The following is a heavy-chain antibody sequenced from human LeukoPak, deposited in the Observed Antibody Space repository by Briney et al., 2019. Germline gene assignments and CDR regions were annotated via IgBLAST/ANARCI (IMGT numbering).Heavy chain of an antibody. CDR2: IYSGGST. J-gene: IGHJ4*02. CDR1: GFTVSSNY. CDR3: AREDYYGYFGY. Sequence: GGSLRLSCAASGFTVSSNYMSWVRQAPGKGLEWVSVIYSGGSTYYAGSVKGRFTISRDNSKNTLYLQMNSLRAEDTAVYYCAREDYYGYFGYWGQGTLVTVSS. D-gene: IGHD3-10*01. V-gene: IGHV3-53*01.